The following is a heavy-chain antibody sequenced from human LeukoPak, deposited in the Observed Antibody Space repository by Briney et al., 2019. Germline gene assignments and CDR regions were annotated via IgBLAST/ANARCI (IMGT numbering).Heavy chain of an antibody. CDR1: GFTFSSYE. J-gene: IGHJ3*02. D-gene: IGHD3-10*01. Sequence: GGSLRLSCAASGFTFSSYEMNWVRQAPGKGLEWVSYISSSGSTIYYADSVKGRFTISRDNAKNSLYLQMNSLRAEDTAVYYCARDGGLGIRSDAFDIWGQGTVVTVSS. V-gene: IGHV3-48*03. CDR2: ISSSGSTI. CDR3: ARDGGLGIRSDAFDI.